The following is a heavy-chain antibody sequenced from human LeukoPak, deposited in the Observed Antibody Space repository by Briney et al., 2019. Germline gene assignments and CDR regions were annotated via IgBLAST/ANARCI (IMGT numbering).Heavy chain of an antibody. CDR1: GFTFSSYA. D-gene: IGHD6-6*01. CDR2: ISGSGGST. V-gene: IGHV3-23*01. J-gene: IGHJ4*02. CDR3: AKDGDYSNSQAIDY. Sequence: GGSLRLSCAASGFTFSSYAMSWVRQAPGKGLEWVSTISGSGGSTYYADSVKGQFTISRDNSKNTLYLQMNSLRAEDTAVYYCAKDGDYSNSQAIDYWGQGALVTVSS.